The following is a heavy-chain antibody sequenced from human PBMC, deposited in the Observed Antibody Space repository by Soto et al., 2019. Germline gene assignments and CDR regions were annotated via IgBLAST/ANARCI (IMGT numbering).Heavy chain of an antibody. Sequence: EVQLLEAGGGLVQPGGSLRLSCAASGFTFSKYAMIWVRQAPGKGLESVSGIYGSGAGISYADSVKGRFPISRDNSKNTLFLQMDDLRVDDTAVYWCAKDAVSGDGFWLAESWGHGTLVTVSP. D-gene: IGHD2-21*02. CDR1: GFTFSKYA. CDR2: IYGSGAGI. V-gene: IGHV3-23*01. J-gene: IGHJ5*01. CDR3: AKDAVSGDGFWLAES.